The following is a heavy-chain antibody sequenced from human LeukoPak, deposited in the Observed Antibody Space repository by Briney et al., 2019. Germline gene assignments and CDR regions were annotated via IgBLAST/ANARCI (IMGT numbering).Heavy chain of an antibody. D-gene: IGHD6-13*01. V-gene: IGHV3-30*03. J-gene: IGHJ4*02. Sequence: GRSLRLFCAASGFTFSSYGMHWVRQAPGKGLEWVAVISYDGRNKYSADSVKGRFTISRDNSQNTVYLQMNSLRAEDTAVYYCARDGDKAAAAYYCDYWGQGTLVTVSS. CDR2: ISYDGRNK. CDR3: ARDGDKAAAAYYCDY. CDR1: GFTFSSYG.